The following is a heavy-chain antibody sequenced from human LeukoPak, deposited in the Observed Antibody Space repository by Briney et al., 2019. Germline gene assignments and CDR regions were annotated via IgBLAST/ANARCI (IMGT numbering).Heavy chain of an antibody. D-gene: IGHD3-10*01. CDR3: ARAHYDYYGSGSPNNWFDP. V-gene: IGHV1-8*01. J-gene: IGHJ5*02. Sequence: GASVKVSCKASGYTFTSYDINWVRQTTGQGLEWMGWMNPNSGNTGYAQKFQGRVTMTRNTSISTAYMELSSLRSEDTAVYYCARAHYDYYGSGSPNNWFDPWGQGTLVTVSS. CDR1: GYTFTSYD. CDR2: MNPNSGNT.